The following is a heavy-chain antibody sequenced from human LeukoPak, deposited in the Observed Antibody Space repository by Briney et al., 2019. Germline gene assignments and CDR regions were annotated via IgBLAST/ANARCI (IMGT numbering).Heavy chain of an antibody. D-gene: IGHD6-13*01. J-gene: IGHJ2*01. CDR2: ISGSGGST. CDR1: GFTFSSYA. CDR3: ARDHVDSSSWSQYFDL. V-gene: IGHV3-23*01. Sequence: GGSLRLSCAASGFTFSSYAMSWVRQAPGKGLEWVSAISGSGGSTYYADSVKGRLTISRDNSKNTLYLQMNSLRREDTAVYFCARDHVDSSSWSQYFDLWGRGTLVTVSS.